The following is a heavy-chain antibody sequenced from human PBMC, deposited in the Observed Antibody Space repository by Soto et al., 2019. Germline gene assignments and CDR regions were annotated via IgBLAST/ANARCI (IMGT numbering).Heavy chain of an antibody. CDR2: IYYSGST. J-gene: IGHJ4*02. V-gene: IGHV4-31*02. D-gene: IGHD4-17*01. CDR3: ARDPLYGDYPEY. CDR1: GGSISSGGYY. Sequence: SETLSLTCTVSGGSISSGGYYWSWIRQHPGKGLEWIGYIYYSGSTYYNPSLKSRVTISVDTSKNQFSLKLSSVTAADTAVYYCARDPLYGDYPEYWGQGTLVTVSS.